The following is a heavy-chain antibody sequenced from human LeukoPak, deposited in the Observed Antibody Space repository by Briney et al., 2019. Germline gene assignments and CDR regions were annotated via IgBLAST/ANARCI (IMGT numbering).Heavy chain of an antibody. J-gene: IGHJ4*02. CDR2: INHSGST. D-gene: IGHD6-13*01. CDR3: ARGTTKLTAAAGTHFDY. Sequence: PSETLSLTCAVYGGSFSGYYWCWIRQPPGKGLEWIGEINHSGSTNYNPSLKSRVTISVDTSKNQFSLKLSSVTAADTAVYYCARGTTKLTAAAGTHFDYWGQGTLVTVSS. CDR1: GGSFSGYY. V-gene: IGHV4-34*01.